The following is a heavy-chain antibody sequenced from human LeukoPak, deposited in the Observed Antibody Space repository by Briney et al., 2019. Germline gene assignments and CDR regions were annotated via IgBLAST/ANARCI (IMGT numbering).Heavy chain of an antibody. CDR2: IYKDGST. J-gene: IGHJ5*02. CDR1: GDSISRSY. CDR3: ARRVTEGVPVNEGNWFDP. V-gene: IGHV4-59*08. Sequence: PAETLSLTCSVSGDSISRSYWNWIRQSPGKGLEWVARIYKDGSTIYNPSLESRVTISIDTSRNQFSLKLTSATAADSAVYYCARRVTEGVPVNEGNWFDPWGQGTLVTVSS. D-gene: IGHD2-2*01.